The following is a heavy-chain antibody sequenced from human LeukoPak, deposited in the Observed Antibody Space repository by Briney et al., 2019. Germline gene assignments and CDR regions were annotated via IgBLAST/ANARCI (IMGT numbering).Heavy chain of an antibody. CDR3: ARDREQWLGRRWFDS. D-gene: IGHD6-19*01. CDR2: ISRSDSTI. Sequence: GGSLRLSCAASGFTFSSYAMNWVRQAPGKGLEWVSYISRSDSTIYYADSVKGRFTISRDNAKNSLYLQMNSLRAEDTAVYYCARDREQWLGRRWFDSWGQGTLVTVSS. V-gene: IGHV3-48*04. CDR1: GFTFSSYA. J-gene: IGHJ5*01.